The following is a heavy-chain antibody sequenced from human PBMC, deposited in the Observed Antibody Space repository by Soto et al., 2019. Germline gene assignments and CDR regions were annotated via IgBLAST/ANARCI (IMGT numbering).Heavy chain of an antibody. D-gene: IGHD5-12*01. CDR2: IYYSGVT. CDR3: ARVAADIASWLDP. Sequence: PETLSLTCTVSGDSISTYNWGWIRQPPGKGLEWIGCIYYSGVTNYNPSLKSRVTIPVDTPKNQLSLKLNSVTAADTAVYYCARVAADIASWLDPWGQGTLVTVS. V-gene: IGHV4-59*01. CDR1: GDSISTYN. J-gene: IGHJ5*02.